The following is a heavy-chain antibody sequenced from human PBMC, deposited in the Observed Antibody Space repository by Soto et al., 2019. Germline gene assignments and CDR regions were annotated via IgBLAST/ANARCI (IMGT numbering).Heavy chain of an antibody. CDR2: IKSKTDGGTT. J-gene: IGHJ4*02. CDR3: TTDDPFRPNIVVVPTNLDY. D-gene: IGHD2-2*01. Sequence: PGGSLRLSCAASGFTFSNAWMSWVRQAPGKGLEWVGRIKSKTDGGTTDYAAPVKGRFTISRDDSKNTLYLQMNSLKTEDTAVYYCTTDDPFRPNIVVVPTNLDYWGQGTLVTSPQ. CDR1: GFTFSNAW. V-gene: IGHV3-15*01.